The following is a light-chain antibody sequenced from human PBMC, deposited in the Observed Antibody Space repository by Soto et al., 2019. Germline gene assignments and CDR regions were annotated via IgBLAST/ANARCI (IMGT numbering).Light chain of an antibody. CDR2: MAS. J-gene: IGKJ1*01. Sequence: DIQMTQSPSTLSASVGDRVTITCRASQSFSDWLAWYQQKPGKAPKLLISMASNLQTGVPSRFSGSQSGKEFTLTISSVQPDDFATYYCQQYNSYKWTFGQGTKVEIK. V-gene: IGKV1-5*03. CDR3: QQYNSYKWT. CDR1: QSFSDW.